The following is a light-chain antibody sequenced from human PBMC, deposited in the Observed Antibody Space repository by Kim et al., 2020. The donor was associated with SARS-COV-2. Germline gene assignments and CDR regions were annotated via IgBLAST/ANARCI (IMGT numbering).Light chain of an antibody. Sequence: ASVGDRVTITCRASQSISSWLAWYQQKPGKAPKLLIYKTSSLESGVPSRFSGSGSGTEFTLTISSLQPDDFATYYCQQYNSYRTFGQGTKVDIK. CDR2: KTS. V-gene: IGKV1-5*03. CDR1: QSISSW. J-gene: IGKJ1*01. CDR3: QQYNSYRT.